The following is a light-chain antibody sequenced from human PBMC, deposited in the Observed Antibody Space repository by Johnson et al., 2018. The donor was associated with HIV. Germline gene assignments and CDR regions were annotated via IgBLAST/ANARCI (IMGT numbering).Light chain of an antibody. V-gene: IGLV1-51*01. CDR3: GTWDSSLSAHV. CDR2: DNN. J-gene: IGLJ1*01. Sequence: QSVLTQPPSVSAAPGQKVTISCSGSSCDIGNNYVSCHQQLPGTAPKLLIYDNNKRPSGIPDRFSGSKSGTSATLGITGLQTGDEADYYCGTWDSSLSAHVFGTGTKVTVL. CDR1: SCDIGNNY.